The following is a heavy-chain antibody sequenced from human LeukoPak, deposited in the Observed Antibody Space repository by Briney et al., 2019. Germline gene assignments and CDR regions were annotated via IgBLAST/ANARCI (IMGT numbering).Heavy chain of an antibody. V-gene: IGHV4-39*01. D-gene: IGHD1-26*01. Sequence: SETLSLTCTVSGGSISSNGYYWGWIRQPPGKGLEWIGSFYYTGSTFYSPSLKSRVTISVDTSKNQFSLKLSSVTAADTAVYYCARRSGTYHAFDIWGQGTMVTVSS. J-gene: IGHJ3*02. CDR1: GGSISSNGYY. CDR2: FYYTGST. CDR3: ARRSGTYHAFDI.